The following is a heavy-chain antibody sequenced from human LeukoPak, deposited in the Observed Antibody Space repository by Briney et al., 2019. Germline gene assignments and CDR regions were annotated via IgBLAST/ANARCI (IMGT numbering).Heavy chain of an antibody. J-gene: IGHJ4*02. CDR3: AKETYIVVVVAATN. V-gene: IGHV3-23*01. CDR1: GFTFSSYA. D-gene: IGHD2-15*01. Sequence: GESLKISCAASGFTFSSYAMSWVRQAPGKGLEWVSAISGSGGSTYYADSVKGRFTISRDNSKNTLYLQMNSLRAEDTAVYYCAKETYIVVVVAATNWGQGTLVTVSS. CDR2: ISGSGGST.